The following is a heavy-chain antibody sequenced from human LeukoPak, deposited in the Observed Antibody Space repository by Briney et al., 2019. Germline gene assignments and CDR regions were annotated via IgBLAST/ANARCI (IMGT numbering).Heavy chain of an antibody. D-gene: IGHD3-22*01. Sequence: PGGSLRLSCAASGFTFSSYGMHWVRQAPGKGLEWVAFIRYDGSDENYADSVKGRFTISRDNSKNTLYLQMNSLRAEDTAVYYCAKDLVLGYYDSSGLEAPDYWGQGTLVTVSS. CDR3: AKDLVLGYYDSSGLEAPDY. CDR1: GFTFSSYG. V-gene: IGHV3-30*02. CDR2: IRYDGSDE. J-gene: IGHJ4*02.